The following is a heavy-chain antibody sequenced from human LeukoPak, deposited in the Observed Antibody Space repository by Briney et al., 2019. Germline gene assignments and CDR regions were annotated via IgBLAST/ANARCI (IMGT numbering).Heavy chain of an antibody. V-gene: IGHV4-38-2*02. J-gene: IGHJ4*02. Sequence: SETLFLTCTVSGYSISSGYYWGWIRQPPGKGLEWIGSIYHSGNTYYNPSLKSRVTISVDTSKNQFSLKLNSVTAADTAVYFCARTLWQEVGYWGQGTLVTVSS. CDR3: ARTLWQEVGY. CDR1: GYSISSGYY. D-gene: IGHD2-21*01. CDR2: IYHSGNT.